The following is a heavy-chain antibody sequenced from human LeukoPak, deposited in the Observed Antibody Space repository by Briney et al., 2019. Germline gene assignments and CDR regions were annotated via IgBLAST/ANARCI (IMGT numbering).Heavy chain of an antibody. V-gene: IGHV3-64D*06. Sequence: GGSLRLSCSASGFTFTDYAMHWVRQAPGKGLEYVSTISIDGGSKYYADFEKGRFSISRDNSKNTLHLQMSSLRAEDTAVYYCVKDREYSYDYWGQGTLVTVSS. D-gene: IGHD5-18*01. CDR3: VKDREYSYDY. CDR2: ISIDGGSK. CDR1: GFTFTDYA. J-gene: IGHJ4*02.